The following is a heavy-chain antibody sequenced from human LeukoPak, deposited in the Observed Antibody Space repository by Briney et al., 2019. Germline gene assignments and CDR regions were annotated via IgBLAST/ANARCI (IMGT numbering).Heavy chain of an antibody. CDR3: AQFAKGG. J-gene: IGHJ4*02. CDR2: IKHKAHSYTT. D-gene: IGHD2-21*01. Sequence: GGSLRLSCAASGFTFSDHYMDWVRQAPGKGLEWVGRIKHKAHSYTTEYAASVKGRFTISRDDSKSSLYLQMNSLKIEGTAVYYCAQFAKGGWGQGTLVTVSS. CDR1: GFTFSDHY. V-gene: IGHV3-72*01.